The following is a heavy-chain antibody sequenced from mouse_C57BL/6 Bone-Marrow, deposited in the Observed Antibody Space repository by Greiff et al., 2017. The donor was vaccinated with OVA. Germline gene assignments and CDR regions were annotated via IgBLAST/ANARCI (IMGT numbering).Heavy chain of an antibody. CDR1: GYTFTSYW. Sequence: QVQLKQPGAELVKPGASVKLSCKASGYTFTSYWMHWVKQRPGRGLEWIGRIDPNSGGTKYNEKFKSKATLTVDKPSSTAYMQLSSLTSEDSAVYYCARSWDEDGFAYWGQGTLVTVSA. CDR2: IDPNSGGT. D-gene: IGHD4-1*01. J-gene: IGHJ3*01. V-gene: IGHV1-72*01. CDR3: ARSWDEDGFAY.